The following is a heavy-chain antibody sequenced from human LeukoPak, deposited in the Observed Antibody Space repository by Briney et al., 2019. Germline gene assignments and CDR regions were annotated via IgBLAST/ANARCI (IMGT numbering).Heavy chain of an antibody. CDR1: GGSISSYY. CDR3: ARGDGDYNPFDP. CDR2: IYYSGST. Sequence: SETLSLTCTVSGGSISSYYWSWIRQPPGKGLEWIGYIYYSGSTNYNPSLKSRVTISVDTSKNQFSLKLSSVTAADTAVYYCARGDGDYNPFDPWGQGTLVTVSS. V-gene: IGHV4-59*01. J-gene: IGHJ5*02. D-gene: IGHD4-17*01.